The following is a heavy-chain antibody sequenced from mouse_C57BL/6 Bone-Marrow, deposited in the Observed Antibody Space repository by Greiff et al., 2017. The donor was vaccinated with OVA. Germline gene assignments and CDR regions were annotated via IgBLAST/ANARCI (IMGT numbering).Heavy chain of an antibody. Sequence: QVQLQQPGAELVMPGASVKLSCKASGYTFTSYWMHWVKQRPGQGLEWIGEIDPSDSYTNYNQQFKRKFTLTVDKSSSTAYMQLSSLTSEDSAVYYCASYDYDDGRYYAMDYWGQGTAVTVSS. J-gene: IGHJ4*01. CDR2: IDPSDSYT. V-gene: IGHV1-69*01. CDR3: ASYDYDDGRYYAMDY. CDR1: GYTFTSYW. D-gene: IGHD2-4*01.